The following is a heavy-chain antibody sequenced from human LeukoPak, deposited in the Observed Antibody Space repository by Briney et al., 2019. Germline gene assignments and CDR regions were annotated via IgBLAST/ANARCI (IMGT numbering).Heavy chain of an antibody. D-gene: IGHD3-22*01. Sequence: ASVKVSCKASGYTFTSYGISWVRQAPGQGLEWMGWISAYNGNTNYAQKPQGRVTMTTDTSTSTAYMELRSLRSDDTAVYYCARGANTMIVGEADYWGQGTLVTVSS. J-gene: IGHJ4*02. CDR3: ARGANTMIVGEADY. CDR2: ISAYNGNT. V-gene: IGHV1-18*01. CDR1: GYTFTSYG.